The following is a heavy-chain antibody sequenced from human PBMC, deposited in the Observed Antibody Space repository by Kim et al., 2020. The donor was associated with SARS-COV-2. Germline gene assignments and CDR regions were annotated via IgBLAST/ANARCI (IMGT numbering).Heavy chain of an antibody. J-gene: IGHJ4*02. V-gene: IGHV1-46*01. D-gene: IGHD6-19*01. Sequence: SNAQKFQGRVTMTRDTSTSTVYMELSSLRSEDTAVYYCAREGNSGWPNDYWGQGTLVTVSS. CDR3: AREGNSGWPNDY.